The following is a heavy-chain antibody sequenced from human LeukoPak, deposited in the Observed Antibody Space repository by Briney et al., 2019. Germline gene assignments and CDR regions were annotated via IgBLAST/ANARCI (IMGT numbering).Heavy chain of an antibody. D-gene: IGHD2-2*01. Sequence: PSETLSLTCAVYGGSFSGYYWSWIRQPPGKGLEWIGEINHSGSTNYNPSLKSRVTISVDTSKNQFSLKLSSVIAADTAVYYCARPGCSSTSCYLLTYGMDVWGQGTTVTVSS. J-gene: IGHJ6*02. V-gene: IGHV4-34*01. CDR3: ARPGCSSTSCYLLTYGMDV. CDR1: GGSFSGYY. CDR2: INHSGST.